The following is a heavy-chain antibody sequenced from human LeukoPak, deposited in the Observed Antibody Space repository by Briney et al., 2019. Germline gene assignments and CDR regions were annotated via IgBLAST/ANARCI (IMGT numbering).Heavy chain of an antibody. V-gene: IGHV3-30*04. CDR1: GFTFSNYA. CDR3: VRGGYCSGTSCAHYDGMDV. J-gene: IGHJ6*02. Sequence: GGSLRLSCAASGFTFSNYAMHWVRQAPGKGLEWEAVISYDGSHQYYADSVKGRFTISRDNSMNTLYMQMNSLRGEDAAVYYCVRGGYCSGTSCAHYDGMDVWGQGTTVTVSS. CDR2: ISYDGSHQ. D-gene: IGHD2-2*01.